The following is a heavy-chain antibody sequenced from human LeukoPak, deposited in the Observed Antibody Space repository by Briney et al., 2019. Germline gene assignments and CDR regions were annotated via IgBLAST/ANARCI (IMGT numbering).Heavy chain of an antibody. CDR2: IYYSGRT. V-gene: IGHV4-59*01. J-gene: IGHJ4*02. CDR3: ARRASGYCSSTSCSPYFDY. Sequence: ASETLSLTCTVSGGSISSYYGRWIRQPPGEGVEWIGSIYYSGRTNYNRSLKRRVTISLDTSKNQFSLKLRSVTAADTAVYYCARRASGYCSSTSCSPYFDYWGQGTLVTVSS. CDR1: GGSISSYY. D-gene: IGHD2-2*01.